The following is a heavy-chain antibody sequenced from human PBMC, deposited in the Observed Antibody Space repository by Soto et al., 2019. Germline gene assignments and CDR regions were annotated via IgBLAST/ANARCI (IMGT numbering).Heavy chain of an antibody. J-gene: IGHJ3*02. V-gene: IGHV3-23*01. D-gene: IGHD6-19*01. Sequence: GGFLRLTCAASGSTSSSYAMRWARHAPGKGLEWVSAISGSGGSTYYADSVKGRFTISRDNSKNTLYLQMNSLRAEDTAVYYCAKALYSSGNHDAFDIWGQGTMVTVSS. CDR1: GSTSSSYA. CDR3: AKALYSSGNHDAFDI. CDR2: ISGSGGST.